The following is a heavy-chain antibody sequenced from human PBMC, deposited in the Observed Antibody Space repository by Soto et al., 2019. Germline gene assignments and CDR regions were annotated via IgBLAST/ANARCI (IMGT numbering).Heavy chain of an antibody. CDR1: GFSLSSSGVG. CDR2: IYWDNDR. Sequence: QITLKESGPTLVEPTQTLTLTCYFSGFSLSSSGVGVGWLSQAPGKALECLGIIYWDNDRRYNPSLKKRLTLTKDTSKNPVIITIPYKEPVDTAAYYCAHRVPSSSYWAVGWFDTWGQGTLVTVS. V-gene: IGHV2-5*02. J-gene: IGHJ5*02. D-gene: IGHD2-8*02. CDR3: AHRVPSSSYWAVGWFDT.